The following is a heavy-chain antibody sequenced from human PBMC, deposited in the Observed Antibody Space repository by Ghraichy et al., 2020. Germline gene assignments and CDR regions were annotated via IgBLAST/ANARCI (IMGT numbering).Heavy chain of an antibody. CDR2: ITSSSRTV. CDR3: ARGSKVVRFFYYDAMDV. D-gene: IGHD4-23*01. Sequence: GGSLRLSCAASGFTFSSFSMNWVRQAPGKGLEWVSYITSSSRTVSYADSVKGRFTISRDNAKNSLYLQMSSLRDEDTAVYYCARGSKVVRFFYYDAMDVWGQGTTVTVSS. J-gene: IGHJ6*02. CDR1: GFTFSSFS. V-gene: IGHV3-48*02.